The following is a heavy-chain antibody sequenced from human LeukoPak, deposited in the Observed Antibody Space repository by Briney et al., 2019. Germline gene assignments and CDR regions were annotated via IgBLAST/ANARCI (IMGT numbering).Heavy chain of an antibody. CDR1: GGTFSSYA. D-gene: IGHD2-15*01. V-gene: IGHV1-69*04. CDR2: IIPILGIA. Sequence: SVKVSCKASGGTFSSYAISWVRQAPGQGLEWMGRIIPILGIANYAQKFQGRVTITADKSTSTAYMELSSLRSEGTAVYYCAGRDCSGGSCYSRFYLFDYWGQGTLVTVSS. J-gene: IGHJ4*02. CDR3: AGRDCSGGSCYSRFYLFDY.